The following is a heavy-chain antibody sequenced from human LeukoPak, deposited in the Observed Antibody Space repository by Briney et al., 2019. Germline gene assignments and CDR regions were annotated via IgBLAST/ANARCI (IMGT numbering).Heavy chain of an antibody. D-gene: IGHD6-6*01. V-gene: IGHV3-21*01. CDR2: ISSSSSYI. CDR1: GFTFSSYS. Sequence: GGSLRLSCAASGFTFSSYSMNWVCQAPGKGLEWVSSISSSSSYIYYADSVKGRFTISRDNAKNSMYLQMNSLRAEDTAVYYCARVHRSGYSSSFWFDYWGQGTLVTVSS. CDR3: ARVHRSGYSSSFWFDY. J-gene: IGHJ4*02.